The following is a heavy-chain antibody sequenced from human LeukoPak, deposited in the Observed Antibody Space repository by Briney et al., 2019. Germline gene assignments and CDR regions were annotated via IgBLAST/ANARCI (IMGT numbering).Heavy chain of an antibody. J-gene: IGHJ4*02. CDR1: GFTFSSYA. D-gene: IGHD2-15*01. V-gene: IGHV3-23*01. CDR3: AKISVEGRGLRFDY. Sequence: GGSLRLSCAASGFTFSSYAMSWVRQAPGKGLEGVSAISGSGGSTYYADSVKGRFTISRDNSKSTLYLQMNSLRAEDTAVYYCAKISVEGRGLRFDYWGQGTLVTVSS. CDR2: ISGSGGST.